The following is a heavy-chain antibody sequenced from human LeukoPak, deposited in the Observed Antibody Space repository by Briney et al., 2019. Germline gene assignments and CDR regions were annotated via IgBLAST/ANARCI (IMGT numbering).Heavy chain of an antibody. V-gene: IGHV3-23*01. Sequence: GGSLGLSCAASGFTFGRSAMSWVRQAPGKGPEWVATFSRSGPDTYYADSVKGRFTIFRDNSKNMLYLQMKSLRAEDTAMYYCAKGSLGSWYYFDYWGQGTLVTVSS. J-gene: IGHJ4*02. CDR1: GFTFGRSA. CDR2: FSRSGPDT. D-gene: IGHD6-13*01. CDR3: AKGSLGSWYYFDY.